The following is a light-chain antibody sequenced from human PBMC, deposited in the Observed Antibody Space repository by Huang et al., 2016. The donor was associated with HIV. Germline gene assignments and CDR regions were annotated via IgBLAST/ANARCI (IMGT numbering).Light chain of an antibody. V-gene: IGKV4-1*01. CDR3: QQYYNTPFT. Sequence: DIVMTQSPDSLAVSLGERAAINCKSSQSLLYRSNNKNYLAWYQQKPGQPPKLLIYWASTRESGVPDRFSGSGSGTDCTLTISSLQAAYVAVYYCQQYYNTPFTFGPGTKVDIK. J-gene: IGKJ3*01. CDR1: QSLLYRSNNKNY. CDR2: WAS.